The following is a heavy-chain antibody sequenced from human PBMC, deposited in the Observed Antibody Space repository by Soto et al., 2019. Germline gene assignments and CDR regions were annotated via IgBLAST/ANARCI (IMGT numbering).Heavy chain of an antibody. V-gene: IGHV3-9*01. CDR1: GFTFGDYA. Sequence: EVQLVESGGGLVQPGRSLRLSCAASGFTFGDYAMHWVRQVPGRGLEWVSGISWNRATIEYADSVKGRFTISRDNAKNSLYLQMASLRAEDAALYFCVTDSYSDFWNTYYTGAGAFDFWGQGTMVTVSS. CDR3: VTDSYSDFWNTYYTGAGAFDF. CDR2: ISWNRATI. J-gene: IGHJ3*01. D-gene: IGHD3-3*01.